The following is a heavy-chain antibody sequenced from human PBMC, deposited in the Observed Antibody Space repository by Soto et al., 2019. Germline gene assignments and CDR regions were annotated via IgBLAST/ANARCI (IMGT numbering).Heavy chain of an antibody. J-gene: IGHJ4*02. V-gene: IGHV3-30*19. Sequence: QVQLVESGGGVVQPGRSLRLSCAASGFTLSDYGMHWVRQAPGKGLEWVAVISFDGSRQHYADSVKGRFTISRDNSKNTXXFQVNGLRADDTAVYYWVRGTYDSSDQYYVPPFASWGQGTLVTVSS. D-gene: IGHD3-22*01. CDR1: GFTLSDYG. CDR2: ISFDGSRQ. CDR3: VRGTYDSSDQYYVPPFAS.